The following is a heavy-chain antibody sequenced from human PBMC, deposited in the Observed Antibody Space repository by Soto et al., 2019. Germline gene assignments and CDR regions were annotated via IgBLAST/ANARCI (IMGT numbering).Heavy chain of an antibody. CDR2: ISGAGGAT. J-gene: IGHJ4*02. CDR1: GFTFSNYA. CDR3: AKVHGTYASVGGDY. V-gene: IGHV3-23*01. Sequence: EVQLLESGGGLVQPGGSLRLSCVASGFTFSNYAMSWVRQAPGKGLEWVSTISGAGGATFYADSVKGRFTISRDNSKRTLLLQLNSLRAEDTAIYYCAKVHGTYASVGGDYWGQGTLLTVSS. D-gene: IGHD1-26*01.